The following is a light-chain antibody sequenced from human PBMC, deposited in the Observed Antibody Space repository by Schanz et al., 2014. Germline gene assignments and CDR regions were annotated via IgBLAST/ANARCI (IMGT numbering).Light chain of an antibody. Sequence: QSVLTQPPSASGTPGQRVTISCSGSSSNIGRNTVNWYQHLPGTAPKLLIYSNTLRPSGVPDRFSASKSGTSASLAISGLRSEDEADYYCQSYDSSLSGAYVFGSGTKLTVL. CDR1: SSNIGRNT. CDR3: QSYDSSLSGAYV. CDR2: SNT. J-gene: IGLJ1*01. V-gene: IGLV1-44*01.